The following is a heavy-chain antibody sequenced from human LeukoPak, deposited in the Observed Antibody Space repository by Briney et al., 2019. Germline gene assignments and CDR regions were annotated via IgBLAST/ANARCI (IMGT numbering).Heavy chain of an antibody. CDR1: GFTFSSYW. J-gene: IGHJ4*02. V-gene: IGHV3-7*04. CDR2: IEQDGSEK. CDR3: ARAPMVRGNLFDY. D-gene: IGHD3-10*01. Sequence: PGGSLRLSCAASGFTFSSYWMSWVRQAPGKGLEWVANIEQDGSEKYYVDSVKGRFTISRDNAKNSVYLQMNSLRAEDTAVYYCARAPMVRGNLFDYWGQGTLVTVSS.